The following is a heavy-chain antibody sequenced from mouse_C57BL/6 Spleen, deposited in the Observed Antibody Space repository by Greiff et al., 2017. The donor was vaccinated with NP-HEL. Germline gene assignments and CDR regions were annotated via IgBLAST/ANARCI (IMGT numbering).Heavy chain of an antibody. CDR2: ISSGGSYT. CDR1: GFTFSSYG. J-gene: IGHJ1*03. D-gene: IGHD2-5*01. CDR3: ARQDSNYWYFDF. V-gene: IGHV5-6*01. Sequence: EVKLMESGGDLVKPGGSLKLSCAASGFTFSSYGMSWVRQTPDKRLEWVATISSGGSYTYYPDSVKGRFTISRDNAKNTLYLQMSSLKSEDTAIYYCARQDSNYWYFDFWGTGTTVTVSS.